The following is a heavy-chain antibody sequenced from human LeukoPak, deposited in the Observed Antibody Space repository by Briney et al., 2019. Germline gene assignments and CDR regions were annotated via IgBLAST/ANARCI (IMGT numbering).Heavy chain of an antibody. CDR1: GGTFSSYA. J-gene: IGHJ1*01. Sequence: SVKVSCKASGGTFSSYAISWVRQAPGQGLEWMGGIIPIFGTANYAQKFQGRVTITADESTSTAYMELSSPRSEDTAVYYCARDRGHYDSSGYYSGYFQHWGQGTLVTVSS. V-gene: IGHV1-69*13. CDR2: IIPIFGTA. D-gene: IGHD3-22*01. CDR3: ARDRGHYDSSGYYSGYFQH.